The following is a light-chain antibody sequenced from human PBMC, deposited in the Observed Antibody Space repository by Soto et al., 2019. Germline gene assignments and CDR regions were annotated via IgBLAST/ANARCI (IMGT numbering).Light chain of an antibody. CDR3: VLYLGRDTPYV. V-gene: IGLV8-61*01. CDR1: SGSVSSSYH. Sequence: QTVVTQEPSFSVSPGGTVTLTCGLTSGSVSSSYHPSWYQQTPGQAPRTLIYDTNTRSSGVPDRFSGSILGNKAALTITGAQADDESDYYCVLYLGRDTPYVFGTGTKVTVL. J-gene: IGLJ1*01. CDR2: DTN.